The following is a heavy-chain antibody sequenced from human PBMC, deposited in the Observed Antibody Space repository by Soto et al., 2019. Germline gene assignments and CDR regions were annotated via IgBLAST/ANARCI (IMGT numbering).Heavy chain of an antibody. CDR1: GGSFSGYY. CDR2: INHSGST. CDR3: ARPFKYYYYGMDV. D-gene: IGHD3-16*01. V-gene: IGHV4-34*01. Sequence: SSETLSLTCAVYGGSFSGYYWSWIRQPPGKGLEWIGEINHSGSTNYNPSLKSRVTISVDTSKNQFSLKLSSVTAADTAVYYCARPFKYYYYGMDVWGQGTTVTVSS. J-gene: IGHJ6*02.